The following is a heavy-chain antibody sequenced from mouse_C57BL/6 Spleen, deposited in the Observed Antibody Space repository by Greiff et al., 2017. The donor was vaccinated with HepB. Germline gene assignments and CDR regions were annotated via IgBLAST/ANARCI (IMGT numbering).Heavy chain of an antibody. Sequence: EVQRVESEGGLVQPGSSMKLSCTASGFTFSDYYMAWVRQVPEKGLEWVANINYDGSSTYYLDSLKSRFIISRDNAKNILYLQMSNLKSEDTATYDCARVIYAMDYWGQGTSVTVSS. CDR2: INYDGSST. V-gene: IGHV5-16*01. J-gene: IGHJ4*01. CDR1: GFTFSDYY. CDR3: ARVIYAMDY.